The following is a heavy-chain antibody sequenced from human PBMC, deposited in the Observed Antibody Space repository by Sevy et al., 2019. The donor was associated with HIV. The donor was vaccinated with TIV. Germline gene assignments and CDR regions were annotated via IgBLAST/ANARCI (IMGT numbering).Heavy chain of an antibody. Sequence: ASVKVSCKATGYMFSDYNMHWVRQAPGQGLEWMALINPNSGVTIYAQKFRGRVSLTRDTSMSTAYMELSALTSDDTAVYYCVREGNNEPRTHLAFDIWGQGTMVTVSS. D-gene: IGHD1-1*01. CDR3: VREGNNEPRTHLAFDI. CDR2: INPNSGVT. CDR1: GYMFSDYN. J-gene: IGHJ3*02. V-gene: IGHV1-2*06.